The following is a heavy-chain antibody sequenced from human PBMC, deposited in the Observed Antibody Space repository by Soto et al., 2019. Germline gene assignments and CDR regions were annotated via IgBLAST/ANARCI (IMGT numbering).Heavy chain of an antibody. J-gene: IGHJ6*02. Sequence: PSETLSLTCTVSGGSIGSYYWSWIRQPPGKGLEWIGCIYNSGSINYNPSLNSRVTVSVDTSKNQFSLKVTSVTAADTAVYYCARLNGYCISSSCHGHYAMDVWGQGPRSPSP. V-gene: IGHV4-4*08. CDR2: IYNSGSI. D-gene: IGHD2-2*01. CDR3: ARLNGYCISSSCHGHYAMDV. CDR1: GGSIGSYY.